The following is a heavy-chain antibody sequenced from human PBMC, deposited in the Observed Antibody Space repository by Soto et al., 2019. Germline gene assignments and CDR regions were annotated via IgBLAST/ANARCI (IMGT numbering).Heavy chain of an antibody. CDR2: ISAYNGNT. D-gene: IGHD5-12*01. J-gene: IGHJ4*02. Sequence: GASVKVSCKASGYTLTSYGISWVRQSPGQGLEWMGWISAYNGNTNYAQKLQGRVTMTTDTSTSTAYMELRSLRSDDTAVYYCARVGSSLDSGYDVNFDYWGQGTLVTVSS. V-gene: IGHV1-18*01. CDR1: GYTLTSYG. CDR3: ARVGSSLDSGYDVNFDY.